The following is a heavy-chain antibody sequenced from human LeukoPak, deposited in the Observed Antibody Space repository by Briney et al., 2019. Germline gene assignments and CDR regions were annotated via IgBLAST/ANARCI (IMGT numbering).Heavy chain of an antibody. V-gene: IGHV1-8*01. CDR1: GYTFTSYD. D-gene: IGHD3-22*01. J-gene: IGHJ4*02. Sequence: ASVKVSCKASGYTFTSYDINWVRQATGQGLEWMGWMNPNSGNTGYAQKFQGRVTMTRNTSISTAYMELSSLRSEDTAVYYCARGGAYYDSSGYYSFDYWGQGTLVNVSS. CDR2: MNPNSGNT. CDR3: ARGGAYYDSSGYYSFDY.